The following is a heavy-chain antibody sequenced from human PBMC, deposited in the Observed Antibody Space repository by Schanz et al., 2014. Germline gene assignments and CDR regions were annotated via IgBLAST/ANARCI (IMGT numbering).Heavy chain of an antibody. V-gene: IGHV3-66*02. CDR2: IFTDGRT. J-gene: IGHJ4*02. CDR3: VRDSFFAFDY. D-gene: IGHD3-22*01. Sequence: EVQLVASGGGLVQPGGSLRLSCAASGFAVDNYYMSCVRQAPGRGLEWVSIIFTDGRTYYADSVKGRFTISRDSSKNTLFLQMNSLKAEDTAVCYCVRDSFFAFDYWGQGTLVTVSS. CDR1: GFAVDNYY.